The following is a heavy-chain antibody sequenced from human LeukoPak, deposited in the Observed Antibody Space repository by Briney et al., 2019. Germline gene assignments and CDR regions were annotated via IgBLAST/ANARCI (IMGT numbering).Heavy chain of an antibody. D-gene: IGHD3-10*01. CDR2: INPSGGST. J-gene: IGHJ4*02. V-gene: IGHV1-46*01. CDR1: GYTFTSYY. Sequence: ASVKVSCKASGYTFTSYYMHWVRQAPGQGLEWMGIINPSGGSTSYAQKFQGRVTMTRDTSTSTVYMELSSLRSEDTAVYYCARARLLWFGEFPFDYWGRGTLVTVSS. CDR3: ARARLLWFGEFPFDY.